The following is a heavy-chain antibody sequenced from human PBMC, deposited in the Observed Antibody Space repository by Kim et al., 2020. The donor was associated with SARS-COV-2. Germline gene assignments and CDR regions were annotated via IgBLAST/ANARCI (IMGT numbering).Heavy chain of an antibody. CDR2: ISESGDIT. D-gene: IGHD2-2*01. CDR1: GFTFSSYA. V-gene: IGHV3-23*01. Sequence: GGSLRLSCAASGFTFSSYAMSWVRQAPGKGLEWVSGISESGDITYYADSVKGRFTISRDNSKNTLYLQMNSLRAEDTAIYYCASPFLGQLLWGWAAFDIWGQGTMVTVSS. J-gene: IGHJ3*02. CDR3: ASPFLGQLLWGWAAFDI.